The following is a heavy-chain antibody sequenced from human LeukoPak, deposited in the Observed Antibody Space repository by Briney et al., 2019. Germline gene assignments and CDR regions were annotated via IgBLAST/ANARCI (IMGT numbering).Heavy chain of an antibody. CDR3: AREVSGDRRFDP. V-gene: IGHV4-4*07. CDR1: GGSITGYS. D-gene: IGHD5/OR15-5a*01. Sequence: KPSRTPSPSPAVSGGSITGYSWGWIPEPAREGLEGIGRIYSSGSTNYNPSLESRVTVSVDTSKNQFSLNLSSVTAADTAVYYCAREVSGDRRFDPWGQGTLVTVSS. CDR2: IYSSGST. J-gene: IGHJ5*02.